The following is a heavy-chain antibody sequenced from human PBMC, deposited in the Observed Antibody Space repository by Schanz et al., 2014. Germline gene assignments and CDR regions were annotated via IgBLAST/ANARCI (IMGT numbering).Heavy chain of an antibody. V-gene: IGHV1-18*01. CDR3: ARDRVYRFLKGENRFYFDY. D-gene: IGHD3-3*01. J-gene: IGHJ4*02. Sequence: QVRLVQSGAELKMPGATVKVSCETSGYTFTNYGVSWVRQAPGQGLEWVAWISPYNGNTAYAQNLKGRVRMTTDTPTPTAYMELRSLTSDDTAVYYCARDRVYRFLKGENRFYFDYWGQGTLVIVSS. CDR2: ISPYNGNT. CDR1: GYTFTNYG.